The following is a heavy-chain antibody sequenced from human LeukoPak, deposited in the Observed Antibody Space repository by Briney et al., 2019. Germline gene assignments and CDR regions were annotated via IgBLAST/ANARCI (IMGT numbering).Heavy chain of an antibody. J-gene: IGHJ4*02. V-gene: IGHV3-9*01. D-gene: IGHD3-10*01. CDR2: ISWNSGSI. Sequence: GGSLRLSCAASGFTFSSYAMHWVRQAPGKGLEWVSGISWNSGSIGYADSVKGRFTISRDNAKNSLYLQMNSLRAEDTALYYCAKDIAAMVRGAFDYWGQGTLVTVSS. CDR1: GFTFSSYA. CDR3: AKDIAAMVRGAFDY.